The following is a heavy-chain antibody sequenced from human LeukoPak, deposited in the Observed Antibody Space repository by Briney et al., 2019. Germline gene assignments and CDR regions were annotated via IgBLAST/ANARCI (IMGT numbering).Heavy chain of an antibody. V-gene: IGHV4-59*08. CDR3: ARHVDTAMVMAYNWFDP. CDR1: GGSITNYY. J-gene: IGHJ5*02. CDR2: IYYSGST. D-gene: IGHD5-18*01. Sequence: PSETLSLTCTVSGGSITNYYWTWIRQPPGKGLEWIGYIYYSGSTNYNPSLKSRVTISVDTSKNQFSLKLSSVTAADTAVYYCARHVDTAMVMAYNWFDPWGQGTLVTVSS.